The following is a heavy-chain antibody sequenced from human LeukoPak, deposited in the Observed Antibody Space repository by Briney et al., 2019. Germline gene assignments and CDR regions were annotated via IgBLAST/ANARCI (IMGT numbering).Heavy chain of an antibody. CDR2: IAYDGSSK. CDR1: GFTFSHFG. V-gene: IGHV3-30*19. Sequence: GGSLRLSCAASGFTFSHFGMHWVRQAPGKGLEWVAFIAYDGSSKYYADSLKGRITISRDNSKNTLYLQMNSLGAEDTAVYYCARGGYYNILTGFRGRFLGFDYWGQGTLVTVSS. J-gene: IGHJ4*02. CDR3: ARGGYYNILTGFRGRFLGFDY. D-gene: IGHD3-9*01.